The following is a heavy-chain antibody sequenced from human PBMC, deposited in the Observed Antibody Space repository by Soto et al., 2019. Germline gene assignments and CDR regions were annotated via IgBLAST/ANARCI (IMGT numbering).Heavy chain of an antibody. D-gene: IGHD3-22*01. CDR2: ISYDGSNK. Sequence: PGGSLRLSCAASGFTFSSYGMQWVRQAPGKGLGWGAVISYDGSNKYYADSVKDRFTISRDNSKNTLYLQMNSLRAEDTAVYYCAKDFYDSSGLWGQGTLVTVSS. CDR1: GFTFSSYG. J-gene: IGHJ4*02. CDR3: AKDFYDSSGL. V-gene: IGHV3-30*18.